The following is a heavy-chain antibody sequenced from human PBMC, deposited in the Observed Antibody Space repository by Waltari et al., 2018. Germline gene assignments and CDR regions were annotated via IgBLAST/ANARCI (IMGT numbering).Heavy chain of an antibody. CDR3: ARNPRYDSPD. D-gene: IGHD3-22*01. J-gene: IGHJ4*02. V-gene: IGHV3-23*01. CDR1: GFTFSGYT. Sequence: EVQLLESGGGLVQPGGSLRLSCAASGFTFSGYTMTWVRQAPGKGLEWVSTIRGSGGDTYYADSVKGRFTISRDNSKNTLYLQMNSLRVEDTAVYYCARNPRYDSPDWGQGTLVTVSS. CDR2: IRGSGGDT.